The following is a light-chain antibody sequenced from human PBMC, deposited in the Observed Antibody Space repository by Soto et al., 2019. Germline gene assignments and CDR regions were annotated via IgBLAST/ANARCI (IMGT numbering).Light chain of an antibody. CDR2: EVS. V-gene: IGLV2-14*01. Sequence: QSVLTQPASVSGSPGQSITIYCTGTNGDVGTYEYVSWYQQHPGKAPKLMISEVSNRPSGVSNRFSGSKFGNTASLTVSGLQAEDEADYYCCSYTSSNTWVFGGGTKLTVL. CDR1: NGDVGTYEY. CDR3: CSYTSSNTWV. J-gene: IGLJ3*02.